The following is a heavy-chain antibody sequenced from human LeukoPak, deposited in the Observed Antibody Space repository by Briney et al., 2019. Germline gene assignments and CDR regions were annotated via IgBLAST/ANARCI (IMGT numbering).Heavy chain of an antibody. CDR3: AREILGYCSSTSCYSRYFDL. D-gene: IGHD2-2*02. J-gene: IGHJ2*01. CDR2: FDPEDGET. CDR1: GYTLTELS. Sequence: ASVKVSCKVSGYTLTELSMHWVRQAPGKGLEWMGGFDPEDGETIYAQKFQGRVTMTEDTSTDTAYMELSSLRSEDTAVYYCAREILGYCSSTSCYSRYFDLWGRGTLVTVSS. V-gene: IGHV1-24*01.